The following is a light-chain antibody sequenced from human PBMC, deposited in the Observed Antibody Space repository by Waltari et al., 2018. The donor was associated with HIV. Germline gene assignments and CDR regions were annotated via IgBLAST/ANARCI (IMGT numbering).Light chain of an antibody. J-gene: IGLJ1*01. CDR2: GVH. CDR1: SRDFDNYDS. Sequence: HSALTQPASVSGSPGQSITISCTGGSRDFDNYDSVSWYQQHPGQAPQVVIYGVHKRPSGVFTRFSGSKSDHTAFLTISGLQAEDEADYFCTSYTVTHPYVFGTGTKVTVL. V-gene: IGLV2-14*01. CDR3: TSYTVTHPYV.